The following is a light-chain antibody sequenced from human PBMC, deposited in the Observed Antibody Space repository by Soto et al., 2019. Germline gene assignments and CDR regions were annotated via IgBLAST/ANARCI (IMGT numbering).Light chain of an antibody. Sequence: QSALTQPASVSGSPGQSITISCTGTXSDVGGYNYVSWYQQHPGKAPKLMIYEVSNRPSGVSNRFSGSKSGNTASLTISGLQAEVEADYYCSSYTSSSTVVFGGGTKLTVL. J-gene: IGLJ2*01. CDR1: XSDVGGYNY. CDR3: SSYTSSSTVV. CDR2: EVS. V-gene: IGLV2-14*01.